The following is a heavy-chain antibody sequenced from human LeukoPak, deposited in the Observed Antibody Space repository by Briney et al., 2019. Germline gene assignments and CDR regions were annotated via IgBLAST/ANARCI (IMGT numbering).Heavy chain of an antibody. CDR3: TLYNY. D-gene: IGHD2-2*02. CDR2: INPGNGDT. J-gene: IGHJ4*02. CDR1: GYSFTSQD. V-gene: IGHV1-3*03. Sequence: ASVKVSCKASGYSFTSQDMHWVRQAPGQSLEWMGCINPGNGDTKYSQEFQGRVTITRDTSATTAYMELSSLRSDDMAVYYCTLYNYWGQGTLVTVSS.